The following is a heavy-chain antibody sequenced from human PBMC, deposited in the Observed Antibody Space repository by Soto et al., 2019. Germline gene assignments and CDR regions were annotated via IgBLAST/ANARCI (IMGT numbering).Heavy chain of an antibody. CDR1: GFTFRSYA. D-gene: IGHD6-19*01. V-gene: IGHV3-23*01. CDR2: ISGSGDST. Sequence: PGGSLRLSCAASGFTFRSYAMNWVRQAPGKGLEWVSGISGSGDSTYYADSVKGRFTVSRDNSKNTLYLQMNSLRAEDTAVFYCAKERSSGWSFDYWGQGTLVTVSS. J-gene: IGHJ4*02. CDR3: AKERSSGWSFDY.